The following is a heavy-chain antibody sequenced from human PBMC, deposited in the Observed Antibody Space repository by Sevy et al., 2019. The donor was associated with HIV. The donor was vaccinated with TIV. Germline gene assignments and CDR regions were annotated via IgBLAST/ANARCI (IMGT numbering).Heavy chain of an antibody. CDR1: GGSITSLY. J-gene: IGHJ4*02. D-gene: IGHD1-26*01. CDR3: AGENAWGRGYS. CDR2: IYYNGHI. Sequence: SETLSLTCTVSGGSITSLYWNWIRQPPGKGLEWIANIYYNGHINYNPSPKSRVTLTLDTSNNQFSLRLSSVTAADTAMYYCAGENAWGRGYSWGQGTLVTVSS. V-gene: IGHV4-59*08.